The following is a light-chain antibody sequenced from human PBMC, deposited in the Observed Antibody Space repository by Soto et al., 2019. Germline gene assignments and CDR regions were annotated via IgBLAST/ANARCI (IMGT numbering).Light chain of an antibody. CDR2: EGS. Sequence: QSVLTQPASVSGSPGQSITISCTGTSSDVGGYDLVSWYQQHPGKAPKLIIYEGSKRPSGISNRFSGSKSGNTASLIIPGLQGDDEGDYYCCAYLMSNTLLFGGGTKLTVL. CDR1: SSDVGGYDL. J-gene: IGLJ3*02. CDR3: CAYLMSNTLL. V-gene: IGLV2-23*01.